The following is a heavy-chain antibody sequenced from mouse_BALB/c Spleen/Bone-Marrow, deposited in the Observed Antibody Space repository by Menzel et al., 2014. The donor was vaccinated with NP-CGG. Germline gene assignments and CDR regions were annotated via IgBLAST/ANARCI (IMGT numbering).Heavy chain of an antibody. V-gene: IGHV5-12-1*01. J-gene: IGHJ4*01. CDR2: ISSGGGST. Sequence: EVQLVESGGGLVKPGGSLKLSCAASGFAFSSYDMPWVRQTPEKRLEWVAYISSGGGSTYYPDTVKGRFTISRDNAKNTLYLQMSSLKSEDTAMYYCARPLYYYGSSPFYAMDYWGQGTSVTVSS. D-gene: IGHD1-1*01. CDR1: GFAFSSYD. CDR3: ARPLYYYGSSPFYAMDY.